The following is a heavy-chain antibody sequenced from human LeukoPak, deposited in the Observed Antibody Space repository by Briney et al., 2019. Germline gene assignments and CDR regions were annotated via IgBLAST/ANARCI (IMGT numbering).Heavy chain of an antibody. J-gene: IGHJ4*02. V-gene: IGHV1-69*01. D-gene: IGHD3-22*01. CDR3: AAFTTYYYDSSGYYYHY. CDR2: IIPIFGTA. CDR1: GGTFSSYA. Sequence: SVKVSCKASGGTFSSYAISWVRQAPGQGLEWMGGIIPIFGTANYAQKFQGRVTITADESTSTAYMELSSLRSEDTAVYYCAAFTTYYYDSSGYYYHYRGQGTLVTVSS.